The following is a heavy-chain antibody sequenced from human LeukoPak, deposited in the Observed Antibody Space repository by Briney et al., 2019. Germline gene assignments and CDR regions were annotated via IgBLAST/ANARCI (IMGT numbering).Heavy chain of an antibody. D-gene: IGHD3-3*01. CDR1: GGSISSGGYY. Sequence: PSQTLSLTCTVSGGSISSGGYYWSWIRQPPGKGLEWIGYIYHSGSTYYNPSLKSRVTISVDRSKNQFSLKLSSVTAADTAVYYCARGWSGYSNWFDPWGQGTLVTVSS. CDR3: ARGWSGYSNWFDP. V-gene: IGHV4-30-2*01. CDR2: IYHSGST. J-gene: IGHJ5*02.